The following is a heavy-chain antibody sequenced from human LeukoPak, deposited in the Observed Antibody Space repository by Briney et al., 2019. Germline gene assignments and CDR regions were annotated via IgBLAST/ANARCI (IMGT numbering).Heavy chain of an antibody. CDR2: IYSSGNT. CDR3: ARSRFDWLRGAFDI. D-gene: IGHD3-9*01. J-gene: IGHJ3*02. V-gene: IGHV4-39*01. CDR1: GASISSSNYY. Sequence: PSETLSLTCAVSGASISSSNYYWGWVRQSPGKGLEWIGNIYSSGNTYYNASLKSRVTMYIDTSKNQFSLKLSSVTAADTAVYYCARSRFDWLRGAFDIWGQGTMVTVSS.